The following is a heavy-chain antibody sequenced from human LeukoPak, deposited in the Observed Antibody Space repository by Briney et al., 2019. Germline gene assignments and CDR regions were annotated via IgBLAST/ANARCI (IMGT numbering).Heavy chain of an antibody. V-gene: IGHV1-18*01. CDR3: ASDPARDYYDTSGYFRWVDY. Sequence: ASVRVSCKASGYTFSSYDISWVRQAPGQGLEWMGWISTYNSNTNYAQRLQGRVTMTTDTSSSTAYMELRSLRSDDTAVYYCASDPARDYYDTSGYFRWVDYWGQGTLVTVSS. J-gene: IGHJ4*02. CDR2: ISTYNSNT. D-gene: IGHD3-22*01. CDR1: GYTFSSYD.